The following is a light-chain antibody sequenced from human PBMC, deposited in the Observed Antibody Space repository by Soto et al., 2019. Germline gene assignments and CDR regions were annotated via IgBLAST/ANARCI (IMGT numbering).Light chain of an antibody. J-gene: IGLJ1*01. V-gene: IGLV1-44*01. CDR1: SSNIGSNT. CDR3: AAWDDSLIGYV. CDR2: RNN. Sequence: QSVVTQPPSASGTPGQRVTISCSGSSSNIGSNTVNWYQQLPGTAPKLLIYRNNQRPFGVPDRFFGSKSGPSASLAISGLQSEDEADYFCAAWDDSLIGYVFGTGTKLTVL.